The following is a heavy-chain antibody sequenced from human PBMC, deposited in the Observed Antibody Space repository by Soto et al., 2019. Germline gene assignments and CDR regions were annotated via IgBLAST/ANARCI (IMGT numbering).Heavy chain of an antibody. D-gene: IGHD1-20*01. Sequence: SETLSLTCTVSGGSISSRGYYWGWIRQPPGKGLEWIGTIYYSGSTYYNPSLKSRVTISVDTSKNQFSLKLSSATAADTAVYYCARFNWNDGSPTLWGPGTLVTVSS. J-gene: IGHJ4*02. CDR1: GGSISSRGYY. CDR2: IYYSGST. V-gene: IGHV4-39*01. CDR3: ARFNWNDGSPTL.